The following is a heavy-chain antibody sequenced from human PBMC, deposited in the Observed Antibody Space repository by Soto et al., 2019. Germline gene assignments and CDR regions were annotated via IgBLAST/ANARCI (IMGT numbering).Heavy chain of an antibody. Sequence: EVQLVESGGGLVRPGRSLRLSCTASGFTFDDYAMHWARQAPGRGLEWVSGITWNSGNIAYADSVKGRFTIARDDDNNSLYLQMNSLRPEDTALYYCVKDSYADFHRVLSTAEYFFDYWGHGTLVTVSS. J-gene: IGHJ4*01. CDR3: VKDSYADFHRVLSTAEYFFDY. CDR1: GFTFDDYA. V-gene: IGHV3-9*01. D-gene: IGHD2-2*01. CDR2: ITWNSGNI.